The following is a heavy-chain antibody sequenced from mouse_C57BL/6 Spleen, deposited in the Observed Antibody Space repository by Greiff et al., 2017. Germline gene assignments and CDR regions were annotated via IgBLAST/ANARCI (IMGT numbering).Heavy chain of an antibody. J-gene: IGHJ3*01. Sequence: VQLQQSGAELVKPGASVKLSCTASGFNIKDYYMHWVKQRTEQGLEWIGRIDPEDGETKYAPKFQGKATITADTSSNTAYLQLSSLTSEDTAVYYCARSDYGYGGTWFAYWGQGTLVTVSA. D-gene: IGHD2-2*01. CDR3: ARSDYGYGGTWFAY. CDR2: IDPEDGET. V-gene: IGHV14-2*01. CDR1: GFNIKDYY.